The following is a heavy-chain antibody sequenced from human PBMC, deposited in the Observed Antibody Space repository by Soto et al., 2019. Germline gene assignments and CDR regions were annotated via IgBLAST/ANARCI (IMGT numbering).Heavy chain of an antibody. J-gene: IGHJ6*03. CDR2: IYYSGST. CDR3: ARHLSSYYYYYYMDV. Sequence: ETLSLTCTVSGGSISSYYWSWIRQPPGKGLEWIGYIYYSGSTNYNPSLKSRVTISVDTSKNQFSLKLSSVTAADTAVYYCARHLSSYYYYYYMDVWGKGTTVTVSS. V-gene: IGHV4-59*08. CDR1: GGSISSYY.